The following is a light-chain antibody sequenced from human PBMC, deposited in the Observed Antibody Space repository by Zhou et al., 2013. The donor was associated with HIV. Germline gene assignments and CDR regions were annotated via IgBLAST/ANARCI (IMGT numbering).Light chain of an antibody. CDR1: QSLLHSNGYNY. Sequence: DIVMTQSPLSLPVTPGEPASISCRSSQSLLHSNGYNYLDWYLQKPGQSPQLLIYLGSNRASGVPDRFSGSGSGTDFTLEISRVEAEDVGVYYCMQAVQTPRTFGQGTKVEI. J-gene: IGKJ1*01. CDR3: MQAVQTPRT. V-gene: IGKV2-28*01. CDR2: LGS.